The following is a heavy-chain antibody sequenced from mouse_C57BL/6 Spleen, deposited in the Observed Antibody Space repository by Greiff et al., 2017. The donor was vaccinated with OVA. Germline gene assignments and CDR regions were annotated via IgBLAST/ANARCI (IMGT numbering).Heavy chain of an antibody. J-gene: IGHJ2*01. CDR3: ARHENGGFSHYDGYLLDY. CDR1: GYTFTEYT. Sequence: QVQLQQSGAELVKPGASVKLSCKASGYTFTEYTIHWVKQRSGQGLEWIGWFYPGSGSIKYNEKFKDKATLTADKSSSTVYMALSRLTSEDSAVYFCARHENGGFSHYDGYLLDYWGQGTTLTVSS. V-gene: IGHV1-62-2*01. CDR2: FYPGSGSI. D-gene: IGHD2-3*01.